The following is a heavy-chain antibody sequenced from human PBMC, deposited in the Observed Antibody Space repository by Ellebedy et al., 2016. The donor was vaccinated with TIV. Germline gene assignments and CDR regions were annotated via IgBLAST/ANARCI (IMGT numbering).Heavy chain of an antibody. CDR2: IKQGGSEK. Sequence: PGGSLRLSCAASGFTFSDYYMSWIRQAPGKGLEWVANIKQGGSEKYYVDSVKGRFTISRDNAKNSLYLQMNSLRAEDTAVYYCAREGWSGSYYSSRAFYFDYWGQGTLVTVSS. CDR3: AREGWSGSYYSSRAFYFDY. D-gene: IGHD1-26*01. V-gene: IGHV3-7*01. CDR1: GFTFSDYY. J-gene: IGHJ4*02.